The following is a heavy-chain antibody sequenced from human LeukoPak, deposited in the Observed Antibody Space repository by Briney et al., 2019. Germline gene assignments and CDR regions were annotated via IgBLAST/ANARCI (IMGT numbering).Heavy chain of an antibody. CDR3: ASGSSSFSTRFDY. CDR2: ISAYNGKT. V-gene: IGHV1-18*01. CDR1: GYTFATYG. J-gene: IGHJ4*02. Sequence: GASVKVSCKASGYTFATYGISWVRQARGQGLEWMGWISAYNGKTNYVQKLQGRVTMTTDTSTTTAYMELRSLGSDDTAVYYCASGSSSFSTRFDYWGQGTLVAVSS. D-gene: IGHD6-13*01.